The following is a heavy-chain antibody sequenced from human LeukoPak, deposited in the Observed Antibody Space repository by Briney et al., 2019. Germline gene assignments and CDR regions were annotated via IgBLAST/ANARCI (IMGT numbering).Heavy chain of an antibody. Sequence: SETLSLTCTVSGGSISSSSYYWSWIRQPPGKGLEWIGYIYYSGSTNYNPSLKSRVTISVDTSKNQFSLKLSSVTAADTAVYYCARDRRSVAGPDYYYYMDVWGKGTTVTVSS. CDR1: GGSISSSSYY. CDR3: ARDRRSVAGPDYYYYMDV. V-gene: IGHV4-61*01. CDR2: IYYSGST. D-gene: IGHD6-19*01. J-gene: IGHJ6*03.